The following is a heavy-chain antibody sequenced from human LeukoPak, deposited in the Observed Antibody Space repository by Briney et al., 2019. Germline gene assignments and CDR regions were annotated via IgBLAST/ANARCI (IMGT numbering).Heavy chain of an antibody. V-gene: IGHV1-18*01. D-gene: IGHD1-1*01. CDR3: ARVPWNDFFADY. J-gene: IGHJ4*02. CDR1: GYTFISYR. Sequence: ASVKVSCKASGYTFISYRISWVRQAPGQGLEWMGWISAYNGNTNYAQNLQGRVTMTTDTSTSTAYMELRSLRSDDTAVYYCARVPWNDFFADYWGQGTLVTVSS. CDR2: ISAYNGNT.